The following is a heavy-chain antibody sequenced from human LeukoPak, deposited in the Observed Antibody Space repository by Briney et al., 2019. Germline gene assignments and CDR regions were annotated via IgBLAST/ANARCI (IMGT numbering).Heavy chain of an antibody. Sequence: GGSLRLSCAASGFTFSSYAMHWVRQAPGKGLEWVAVISHDGSNKYYADSVKGRFTISRDNSKNTLYLQMNSLRPEDTAVYHCITLITIWGQGTLVTVSS. V-gene: IGHV3-30*03. D-gene: IGHD3-16*01. CDR1: GFTFSSYA. J-gene: IGHJ4*02. CDR3: ITLITI. CDR2: ISHDGSNK.